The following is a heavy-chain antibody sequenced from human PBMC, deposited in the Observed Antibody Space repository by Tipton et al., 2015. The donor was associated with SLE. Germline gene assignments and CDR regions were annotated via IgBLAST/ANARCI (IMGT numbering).Heavy chain of an antibody. Sequence: LSLTCAASGFMFSNYGMNWVRQAPGKGLEWVSSISASGGRTYYADSVKGRFTISRDNSKNMVNLQMNSLRAEDTAVYYCAKVDRTNMVTSFDYWGQGTLVTVSS. CDR3: AKVDRTNMVTSFDY. J-gene: IGHJ4*02. D-gene: IGHD5-18*01. CDR2: ISASGGRT. CDR1: GFMFSNYG. V-gene: IGHV3-23*01.